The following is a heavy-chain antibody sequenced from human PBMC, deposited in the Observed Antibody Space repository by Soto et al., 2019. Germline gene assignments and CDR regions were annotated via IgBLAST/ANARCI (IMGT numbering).Heavy chain of an antibody. CDR2: IYYSGRT. Sequence: LSLTCTVSGGSISSGGYYWIWIRQHPGKGLECIGYIYYSGRTYYNPSLTSRVTISVDTSKNQFSLKLSSVTAADTAVYYCARDFPYHTSGTPRXWGQATLVTVSX. CDR1: GGSISSGGYY. D-gene: IGHD3-22*01. J-gene: IGHJ4*02. CDR3: ARDFPYHTSGTPRX. V-gene: IGHV4-31*03.